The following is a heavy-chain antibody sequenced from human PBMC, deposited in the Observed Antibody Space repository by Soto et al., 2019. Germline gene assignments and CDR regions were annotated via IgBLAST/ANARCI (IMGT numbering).Heavy chain of an antibody. CDR3: ASAPAQFDFYYATDV. CDR1: PECLGSGNRY. J-gene: IGHJ6*02. CDR2: IFSSGAT. V-gene: IGHV4-30-4*01. Sequence: PXRRLSLTCSLSPECLGSGNRYWSWSRPAPGKGREWIGYIFSSGATDDSPSLQSRLTMSLDTSQNQFSLKLNCVTAADTAVYFCASAPAQFDFYYATDVWGQLSTFTVAS. D-gene: IGHD2-21*01.